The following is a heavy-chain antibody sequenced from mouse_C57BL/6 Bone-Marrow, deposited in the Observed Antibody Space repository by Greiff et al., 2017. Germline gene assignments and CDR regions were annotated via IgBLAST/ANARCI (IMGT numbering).Heavy chain of an antibody. V-gene: IGHV1-55*01. D-gene: IGHD2-3*01. CDR2: IYPGSGST. CDR3: ARSFYDGYYYYAMDY. J-gene: IGHJ4*01. Sequence: VQLQQPGAELVKPGASVKMSCKASGYTFTSYWITWVKQRPGQGLEWIGDIYPGSGSTNYNEKFKSKATLTVDTSSSTAYMQRSSLTSEDSAVYYCARSFYDGYYYYAMDYWGQGTSGTVSS. CDR1: GYTFTSYW.